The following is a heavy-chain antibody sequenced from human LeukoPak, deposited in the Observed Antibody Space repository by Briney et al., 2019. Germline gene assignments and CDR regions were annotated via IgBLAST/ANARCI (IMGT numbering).Heavy chain of an antibody. CDR3: ASAGYSSSWYYFEY. CDR1: GGSLSSYY. V-gene: IGHV4-59*01. Sequence: PSETLSLTCTVSGGSLSSYYWSWIRQPPGKGLEWIGYIYYSGSTNYNPSLKSRVTISVDMSKNQCSLKLSSGNAADTAWYYCASAGYSSSWYYFEYWARGPRSPSPQ. J-gene: IGHJ4*02. D-gene: IGHD6-13*01. CDR2: IYYSGST.